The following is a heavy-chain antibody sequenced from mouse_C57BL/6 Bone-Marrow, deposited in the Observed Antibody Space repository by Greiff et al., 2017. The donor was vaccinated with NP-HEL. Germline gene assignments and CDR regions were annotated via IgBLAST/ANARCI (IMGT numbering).Heavy chain of an antibody. Sequence: EVHLVESGGGLVQPGGSLSLSGAASGFTFTDYYMSWVRQPPGKALEWLGFIRNKANGYTTEYSASVKGRFTISRDNSQSILYLQMNALRAEDSATYYCARVDSSGFFAYWGQGTLVTVSA. CDR2: IRNKANGYTT. CDR1: GFTFTDYY. J-gene: IGHJ3*01. V-gene: IGHV7-3*01. CDR3: ARVDSSGFFAY. D-gene: IGHD3-2*02.